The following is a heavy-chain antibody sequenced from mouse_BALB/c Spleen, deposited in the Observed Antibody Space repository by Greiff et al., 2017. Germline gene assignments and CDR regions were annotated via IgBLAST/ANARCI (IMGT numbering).Heavy chain of an antibody. CDR2: IYPGDGDT. Sequence: QVQLQQSGPELVKPGASVKISCKASGYAFSSSWMNWVKQRPGQGLEWIGRIYPGDGDTNYNGKFKGKATLTADKSSSTAYMQLSSLTSVDSAVYFCAREGLYYDYENYYAMDYWGQGTSVTVSS. J-gene: IGHJ4*01. CDR3: AREGLYYDYENYYAMDY. D-gene: IGHD2-4*01. CDR1: GYAFSSSW. V-gene: IGHV1-82*01.